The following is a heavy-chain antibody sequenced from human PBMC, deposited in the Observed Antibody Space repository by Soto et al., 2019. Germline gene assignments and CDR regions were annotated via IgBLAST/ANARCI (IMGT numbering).Heavy chain of an antibody. D-gene: IGHD3-3*01. CDR3: AGGGQDFLSGPFGF. CDR1: GGSISNYF. V-gene: IGHV4-4*07. CDR2: IDNSGST. J-gene: IGHJ4*02. Sequence: QGQLQESGPGLVKPSETLSLTCTVSGGSISNYFCNWIRQPAGKGLEWIGRIDNSGSTNYNPSLKSRITLAASTARNQFPLEFDSFTAGDTAGYYWAGGGQDFLSGPFGFWGPGALVTVSS.